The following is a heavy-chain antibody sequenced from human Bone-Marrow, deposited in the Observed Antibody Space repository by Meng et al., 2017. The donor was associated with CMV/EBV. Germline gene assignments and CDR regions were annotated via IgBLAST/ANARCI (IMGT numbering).Heavy chain of an antibody. CDR2: IKQDGGTI. V-gene: IGHV3-7*03. J-gene: IGHJ6*02. Sequence: GGSLRLSCAASGFTFNSYGIHWVRQAPGKGLEWVANIKQDGGTIYYVDSVKGRFTTSRDNAKNSLYLQMNSLRVEDTAVYYCARDELGSIAAAGYYYYGMAVWGQGDTVNVAS. CDR1: GFTFNSYG. CDR3: ARDELGSIAAAGYYYYGMAV. D-gene: IGHD6-13*01.